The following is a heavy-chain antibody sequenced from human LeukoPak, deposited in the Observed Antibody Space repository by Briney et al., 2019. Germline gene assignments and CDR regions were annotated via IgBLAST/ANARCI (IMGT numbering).Heavy chain of an antibody. V-gene: IGHV1-2*02. CDR3: ARVNNWNFLNWFDP. D-gene: IGHD1-1*01. CDR2: INPKSGGT. J-gene: IGHJ5*02. Sequence: GASVKVSCKASGYTFSSYGISWVRQASGQGLEWMGWINPKSGGTNYAQKFQGRVTMTRDTSISTAYMELSRLRSDDTAVYYCARVNNWNFLNWFDPWGQGTLVTVSS. CDR1: GYTFSSYG.